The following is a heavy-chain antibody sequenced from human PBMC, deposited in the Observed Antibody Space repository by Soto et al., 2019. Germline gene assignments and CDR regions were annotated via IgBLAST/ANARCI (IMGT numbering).Heavy chain of an antibody. D-gene: IGHD6-19*01. CDR1: GGSISSYY. V-gene: IGHV4-59*08. CDR2: IYYSGST. J-gene: IGHJ4*02. CDR3: ARRYSSGLDY. Sequence: SETLSLTCTVSGGSISSYYWSWLRQPPGKGLEWIGYIYYSGSTNYNPSLKSRVTISVDTSKNQFSLKLSSVTAADTAVYYCARRYSSGLDYWGQGTLVTVSS.